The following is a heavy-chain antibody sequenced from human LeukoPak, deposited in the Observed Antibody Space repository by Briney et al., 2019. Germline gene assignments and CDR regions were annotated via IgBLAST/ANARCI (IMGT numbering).Heavy chain of an antibody. J-gene: IGHJ5*02. CDR2: INAGNGNT. CDR1: GYTFTSYA. Sequence: ASVKVSCKASGYTFTSYAMHWVRQAPGQRLEWMGWINAGNGNTKYSQKFQGRVTITRDTSASTAYMELSSLRSEDTAVYYCARDGDVGGYSGYDPNWFDPWGQGTLVTVSS. V-gene: IGHV1-3*01. CDR3: ARDGDVGGYSGYDPNWFDP. D-gene: IGHD5-12*01.